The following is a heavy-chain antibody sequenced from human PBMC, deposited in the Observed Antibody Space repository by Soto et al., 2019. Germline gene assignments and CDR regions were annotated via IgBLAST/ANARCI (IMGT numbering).Heavy chain of an antibody. J-gene: IGHJ4*02. CDR2: LDGSGSHT. Sequence: EVQLLESGGGLVQPGGSLRLSCAASGFTFSSDAMSWVRQAPGRGLEWVSSLDGSGSHTFHADSVKGRFTISRDNSKNTVYLQMNSLRAEATAVYYCVKARYSSNRGYFDYWGQGTVVTVSS. V-gene: IGHV3-23*01. CDR1: GFTFSSDA. CDR3: VKARYSSNRGYFDY. D-gene: IGHD1-1*01.